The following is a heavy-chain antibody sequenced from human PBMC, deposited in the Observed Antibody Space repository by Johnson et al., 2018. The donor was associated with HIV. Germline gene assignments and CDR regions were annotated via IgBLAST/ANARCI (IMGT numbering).Heavy chain of an antibody. D-gene: IGHD6-19*01. CDR1: GFTFSSYA. Sequence: VESGGGVVQPGRSLRLSCAASGFTFSSYAMHWVRQAPGKGLEWVAIISYDGSNKYYADSVKGRFTISRDTSKNTLYLQMNSLRAEDTAVYYCAREGGQWLVLVDAFDIWGQGTMVTVSS. CDR2: ISYDGSNK. V-gene: IGHV3-30-3*01. J-gene: IGHJ3*02. CDR3: AREGGQWLVLVDAFDI.